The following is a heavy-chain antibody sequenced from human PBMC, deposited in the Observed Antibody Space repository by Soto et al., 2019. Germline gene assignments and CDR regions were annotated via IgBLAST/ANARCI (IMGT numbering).Heavy chain of an antibody. CDR2: IKQDGSEK. J-gene: IGHJ4*02. CDR3: ASILGYVTNGVWYTNDYFDF. CDR1: GFTFSSYW. Sequence: EVQLVESGGGLVQPGGSLRLSCAASGFTFSSYWMSWVRQSPEKGREWVANIKQDGSEKYYVDSVKGRFTISRDNAKNSLYLHMNSRTAEDTAVYYCASILGYVTNGVWYTNDYFDFWCQGSLVTVSS. V-gene: IGHV3-7*01. D-gene: IGHD2-8*01.